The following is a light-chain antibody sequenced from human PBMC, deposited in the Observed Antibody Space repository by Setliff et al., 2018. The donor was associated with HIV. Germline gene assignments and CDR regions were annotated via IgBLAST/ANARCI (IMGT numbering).Light chain of an antibody. CDR1: LSDVGGHNF. Sequence: QSALTQPRSVSGSPGQSVTVSCTGTLSDVGGHNFVSWYQQHPGKAPKLVIYDVIRRPSGVPDRFSGSKSGNTASLTISGLQAEDEADYYCYSYEATNTYVFGTGTKVTVL. V-gene: IGLV2-11*01. CDR2: DVI. J-gene: IGLJ1*01. CDR3: YSYEATNTYV.